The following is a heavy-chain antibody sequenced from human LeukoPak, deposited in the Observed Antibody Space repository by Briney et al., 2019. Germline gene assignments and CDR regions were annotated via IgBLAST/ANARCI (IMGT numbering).Heavy chain of an antibody. J-gene: IGHJ4*02. CDR1: GFTFSSYG. D-gene: IGHD4-17*01. CDR2: IWYDGSNK. V-gene: IGHV3-33*01. CDR3: ASATLNGDYLLDY. Sequence: GGSLRLSCAASGFTFSSYGMHWVRQAPGKGLEWVAVIWYDGSNKYYADSVKGRFTISRDNSKNTLYLQMNSLRAEDTAVYYCASATLNGDYLLDYWGQGTLVTVSS.